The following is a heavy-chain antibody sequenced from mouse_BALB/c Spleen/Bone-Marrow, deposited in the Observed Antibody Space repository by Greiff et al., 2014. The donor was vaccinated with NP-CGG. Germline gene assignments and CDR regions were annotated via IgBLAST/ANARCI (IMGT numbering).Heavy chain of an antibody. D-gene: IGHD4-1*01. CDR3: TRGRTWDFDY. J-gene: IGHJ2*01. CDR1: GYTFTTYY. CDR2: INPNNGGT. Sequence: VQLQQSGAALVKPGTSVTLSCKASGYTFTTYYMSWVQQRPGQGLEWIGEINPNNGGTNFKEKFKSKATLTVDKSSSTAYMQLSSLTSEDSAVYYCTRGRTWDFDYWGQGTTLTVSS. V-gene: IGHV1S81*02.